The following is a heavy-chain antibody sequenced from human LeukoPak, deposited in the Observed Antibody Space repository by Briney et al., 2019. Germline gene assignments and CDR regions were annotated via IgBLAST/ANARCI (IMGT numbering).Heavy chain of an antibody. CDR2: ISGSGGNT. V-gene: IGHV3-23*01. CDR3: AKDRRITMAGTVDYFDY. J-gene: IGHJ4*02. CDR1: GFTFNNYA. Sequence: GGSLRLSCAASGFTFNNYAMSWVRQAPGKGLEWVSSISGSGGNTYYADSVKGRFTISRDNSKNMLYLQMNSLRAADTAVYYCAKDRRITMAGTVDYFDYWGQGTLVTVSS. D-gene: IGHD6-19*01.